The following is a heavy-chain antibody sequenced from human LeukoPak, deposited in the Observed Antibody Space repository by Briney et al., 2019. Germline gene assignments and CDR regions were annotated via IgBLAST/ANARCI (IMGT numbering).Heavy chain of an antibody. Sequence: ASVKVSCKASGYTFTGYYMHWVRQAPGQGLEWMGRINPNNGGTKYAQKFQGRVTMTRDTSISTAYMELSSLRSDDTAVYYCARGGVVGATDWFDPWGQGTLVTVSS. CDR1: GYTFTGYY. CDR3: ARGGVVGATDWFDP. CDR2: INPNNGGT. V-gene: IGHV1-2*06. J-gene: IGHJ5*02. D-gene: IGHD1-26*01.